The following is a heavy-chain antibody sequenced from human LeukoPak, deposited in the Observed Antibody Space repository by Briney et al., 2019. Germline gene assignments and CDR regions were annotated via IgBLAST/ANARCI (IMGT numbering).Heavy chain of an antibody. CDR1: GYTLTELS. D-gene: IGHD6-19*01. J-gene: IGHJ4*02. V-gene: IGHV1-24*01. CDR2: FDPEDGET. Sequence: ASVKXSCKVSGYTLTELSVHRVRQAPGKGLEWMGGFDPEDGETIYAQKFQGRVTMTEDTSTDTAYMELSSLRSEDTAVYYCATDRVAVAGTFDYWGQGTLVTVSS. CDR3: ATDRVAVAGTFDY.